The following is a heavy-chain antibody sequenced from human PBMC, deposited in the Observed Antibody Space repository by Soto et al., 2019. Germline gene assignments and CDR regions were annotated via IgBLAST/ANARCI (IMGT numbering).Heavy chain of an antibody. CDR3: ARVGDILTHITDNWFDP. V-gene: IGHV4-59*01. CDR1: GGSISSYY. Sequence: PSETLSLTCTVSGGSISSYYWSWIRQPPGKGLEWIGYIYYSGSTNYNPSLKSRVTISVDTSKNQFSLKLSSVTAADTAVYYCARVGDILTHITDNWFDPWGQGTLVTVSS. J-gene: IGHJ5*02. CDR2: IYYSGST. D-gene: IGHD3-9*01.